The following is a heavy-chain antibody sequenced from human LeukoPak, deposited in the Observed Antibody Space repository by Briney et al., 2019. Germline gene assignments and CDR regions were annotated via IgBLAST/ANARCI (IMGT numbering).Heavy chain of an antibody. CDR3: ARGGDY. CDR1: GFTFDDYA. V-gene: IGHV3-9*01. Sequence: GRSLRLSCAASGFTFDDYAMHWVRQAPGKGLEWVSGISWNSGSIGYADSVKGRFTISRDNAKNSLYLQMNSLTAEDTAVYYCARGGDYWGQGTLVTVSS. CDR2: ISWNSGSI. J-gene: IGHJ4*02. D-gene: IGHD3-16*01.